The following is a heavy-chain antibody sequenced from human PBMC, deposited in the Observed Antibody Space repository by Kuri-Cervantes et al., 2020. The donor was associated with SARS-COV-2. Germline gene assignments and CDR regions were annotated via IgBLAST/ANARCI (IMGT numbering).Heavy chain of an antibody. J-gene: IGHJ4*02. CDR3: AGDGDSYIPVLDY. Sequence: GGSLRLSCAASGFTFSSYGMHWVRQAPGKGLEWVAFIRYDGSNKYYADSVKGRFTISRDNSKNTLYLQMNSLRAEDTAVYYCAGDGDSYIPVLDYWGQGTLVTVSS. CDR2: IRYDGSNK. D-gene: IGHD2-21*02. CDR1: GFTFSSYG. V-gene: IGHV3-30*02.